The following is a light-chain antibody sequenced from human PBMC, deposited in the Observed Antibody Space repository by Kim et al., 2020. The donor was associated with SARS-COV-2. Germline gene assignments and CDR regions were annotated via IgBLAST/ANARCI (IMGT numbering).Light chain of an antibody. CDR2: WAS. Sequence: TATLNCKSSQTVLYNSNNKNYLAWYQKKPGQAPKLLIYWASIRESGVSDRFSGSGSETDFTLTISSLQAEDVAVYYCQQYYSTPPSFGQGTKLEI. CDR1: QTVLYNSNNKNY. V-gene: IGKV4-1*01. J-gene: IGKJ2*03. CDR3: QQYYSTPPS.